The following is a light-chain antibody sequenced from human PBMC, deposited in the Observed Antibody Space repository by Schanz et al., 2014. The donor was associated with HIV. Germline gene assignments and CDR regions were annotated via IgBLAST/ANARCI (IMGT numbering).Light chain of an antibody. CDR1: QSISRN. CDR2: VAS. J-gene: IGKJ3*01. V-gene: IGKV1-39*01. Sequence: DIQMTQSPSSLSASVGDRVAITCRASQSISRNLNWYHQKPGKAPNLLIYVASHLQSGVPSRFSGSGSGTDFTLTISSLQPEDFATYYCQQLNDHFTFGPGTTVDI. CDR3: QQLNDHFT.